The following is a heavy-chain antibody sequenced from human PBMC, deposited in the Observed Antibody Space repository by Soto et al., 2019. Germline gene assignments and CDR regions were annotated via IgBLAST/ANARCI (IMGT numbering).Heavy chain of an antibody. CDR1: GGSISSYY. Sequence: SETLSLSCTVSGGSISSYYWSWIRQPPGKGLEWIGEINHSGSTNYNPSLKSRVTISVDTSKNQFSLKLSSVTAADTAVYYCARQARIVWGSYRTYYFDYWGQGTLVTVSS. V-gene: IGHV4-34*01. J-gene: IGHJ4*02. CDR3: ARQARIVWGSYRTYYFDY. D-gene: IGHD3-16*02. CDR2: INHSGST.